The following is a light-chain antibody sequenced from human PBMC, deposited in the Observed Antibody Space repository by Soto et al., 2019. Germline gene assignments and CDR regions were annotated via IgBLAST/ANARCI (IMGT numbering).Light chain of an antibody. CDR3: QQYGISPWT. CDR1: QSVSSSY. J-gene: IGKJ1*01. CDR2: GAS. V-gene: IGKV3-20*01. Sequence: EIVLTQSPGTLSLSPGERATLSCRASQSVSSSYLAWYQQKPGQAPRPLIYGASSRAIGIPDRFSGSGSGTDFTLTICRLEPEDFAVYYCQQYGISPWTFGQGTKVEIK.